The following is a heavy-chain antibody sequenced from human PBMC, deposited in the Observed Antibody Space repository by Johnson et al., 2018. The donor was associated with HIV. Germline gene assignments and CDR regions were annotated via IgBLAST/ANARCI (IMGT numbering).Heavy chain of an antibody. D-gene: IGHD5-18*01. V-gene: IGHV3-7*01. CDR1: GFSLSNYQ. CDR3: ARGQGGIQLWFDGFDI. CDR2: INQDGSET. Sequence: VHLVESGGALLQTGASVRLSCTASGFSLSNYQMTWVRQAPGKGLEWVANINQDGSETYYVDSVKVRFTVSRDNAKNSLYLQMNSLRAEDMAVYYCARGQGGIQLWFDGFDIWGQGTMVTVSS. J-gene: IGHJ3*02.